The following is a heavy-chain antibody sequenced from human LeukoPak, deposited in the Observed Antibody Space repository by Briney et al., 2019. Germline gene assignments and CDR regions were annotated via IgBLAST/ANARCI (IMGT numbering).Heavy chain of an antibody. J-gene: IGHJ4*02. CDR1: GYTFTGYY. CDR3: ARDPGGYSYGYAPSNFDY. CDR2: INPNSGGT. V-gene: IGHV1-2*02. Sequence: ASVKVSCKASGYTFTGYYMHWVRQAPGQGLEWMGWINPNSGGTNYAQKFQGRVTMTRDTSISTAYMELSRLRSDDTAVYYCARDPGGYSYGYAPSNFDYWGQGTLVTVSS. D-gene: IGHD5-18*01.